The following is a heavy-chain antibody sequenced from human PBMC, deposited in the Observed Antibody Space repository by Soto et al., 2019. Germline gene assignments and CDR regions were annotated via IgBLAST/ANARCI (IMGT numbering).Heavy chain of an antibody. Sequence: PGGSLRLSCAASGFTFSSYGMHWVRQAPGKGLEWVAVIWYDGSNKYYADSVKGRFTISRDNSKNTLYLQMNSLRAEDTALYYCARESEDLTSNFDYWGQGTLVTVSS. V-gene: IGHV3-33*01. CDR2: IWYDGSNK. CDR1: GFTFSSYG. J-gene: IGHJ4*02. CDR3: ARESEDLTSNFDY.